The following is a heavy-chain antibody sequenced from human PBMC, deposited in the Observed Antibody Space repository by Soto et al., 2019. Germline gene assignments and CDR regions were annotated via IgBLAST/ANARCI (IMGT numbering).Heavy chain of an antibody. CDR3: ARVKAKMTTVIQFEYYYYGMDV. J-gene: IGHJ6*02. Sequence: SVKVSCKASGGTFSSYAISWVRQAPGQGLEWMGGIIPIFGTANYAQKFQGRVTITADESTSTAYMELSSLRSEDTAVYYCARVKAKMTTVIQFEYYYYGMDVWGQGTTVTVSS. CDR1: GGTFSSYA. V-gene: IGHV1-69*13. CDR2: IIPIFGTA. D-gene: IGHD4-17*01.